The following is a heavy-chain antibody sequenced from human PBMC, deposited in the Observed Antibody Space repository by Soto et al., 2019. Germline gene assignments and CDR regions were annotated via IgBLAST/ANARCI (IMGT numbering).Heavy chain of an antibody. V-gene: IGHV4-39*01. CDR2: IYYSGST. CDR1: GGSISSSSYY. D-gene: IGHD3-22*01. CDR3: ARRLYYDSSGFEGGGMDV. J-gene: IGHJ6*02. Sequence: SETLSLTCTVSGGSISSSSYYWGWIRQPPGKGLEWIGSIYYSGSTYYNPSLKSRVTISVGTSKNQFSLKLSSVTAADTAVYYCARRLYYDSSGFEGGGMDVWGQGTTVTVSS.